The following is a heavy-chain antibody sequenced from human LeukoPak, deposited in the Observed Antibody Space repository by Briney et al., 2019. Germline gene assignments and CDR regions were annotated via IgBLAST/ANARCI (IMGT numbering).Heavy chain of an antibody. J-gene: IGHJ4*02. CDR2: ISAYNGNT. CDR3: ARGVVGATFEGDFDY. CDR1: GYTFTSYG. Sequence: ASVKVSCKASGYTFTSYGISWVRQAPGQGLEWMGWISAYNGNTNYAQKLQGRVTMTTDTSTSTAYMELRSLRSDDTAVYYCARGVVGATFEGDFDYWGQGTLVTVSP. D-gene: IGHD1-26*01. V-gene: IGHV1-18*01.